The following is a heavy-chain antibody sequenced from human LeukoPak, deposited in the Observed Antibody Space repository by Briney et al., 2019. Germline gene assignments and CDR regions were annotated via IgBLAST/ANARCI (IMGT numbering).Heavy chain of an antibody. CDR1: GYTFTSYY. J-gene: IGHJ5*02. D-gene: IGHD6-13*01. CDR3: ATNTIPGYSSSWYGYNWFDP. CDR2: INPSGGST. Sequence: ASVKVSCKASGYTFTSYYMRWVRQAPGQGLEWMGIINPSGGSTSYAQKFQGRVTMTRDTSISTAYMELSRLRSDDTAVYYCATNTIPGYSSSWYGYNWFDPWGQGTLVTVSS. V-gene: IGHV1-46*01.